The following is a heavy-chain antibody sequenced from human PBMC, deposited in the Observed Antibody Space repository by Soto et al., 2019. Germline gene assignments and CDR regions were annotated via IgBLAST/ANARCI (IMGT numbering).Heavy chain of an antibody. V-gene: IGHV1-69*12. Sequence: QVQLVQSGAEVKKPGSSVKVSCKSSGGTFSTYAISWVRQAPGQGLEWMGGIIPIFGTANYAQKFQGRVTITADESSTTAYMELSSLRSEETAVYYCARDEMVVATGSRTWHYYYGMDVWGQGTTVTVSS. D-gene: IGHD2-15*01. CDR1: GGTFSTYA. J-gene: IGHJ6*02. CDR2: IIPIFGTA. CDR3: ARDEMVVATGSRTWHYYYGMDV.